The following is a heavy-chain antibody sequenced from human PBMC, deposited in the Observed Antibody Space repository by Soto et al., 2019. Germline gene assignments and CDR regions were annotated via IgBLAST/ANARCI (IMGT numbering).Heavy chain of an antibody. Sequence: QVQLQESGPGLVKPSETLSLTCTVSGGSISSYYWSWIRQPPGKGLEWIGYIYYSGSTNYNPSLQSRVTISVDTSKNQSSLKLSSVTAADTAVYYCARFWVWYFDFWGRGTLVTVSS. V-gene: IGHV4-59*01. J-gene: IGHJ2*01. CDR2: IYYSGST. CDR1: GGSISSYY. D-gene: IGHD3-16*01. CDR3: ARFWVWYFDF.